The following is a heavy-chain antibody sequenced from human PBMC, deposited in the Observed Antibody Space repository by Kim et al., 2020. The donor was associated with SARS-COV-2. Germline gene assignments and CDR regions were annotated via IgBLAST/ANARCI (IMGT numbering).Heavy chain of an antibody. Sequence: LKSRVTISVDTSKNQFSLKLSSVTAADTAVYYCARGKGSGYWVLGGYFDYWGQGTLVTVSS. D-gene: IGHD3-22*01. V-gene: IGHV4-31*02. J-gene: IGHJ4*02. CDR3: ARGKGSGYWVLGGYFDY.